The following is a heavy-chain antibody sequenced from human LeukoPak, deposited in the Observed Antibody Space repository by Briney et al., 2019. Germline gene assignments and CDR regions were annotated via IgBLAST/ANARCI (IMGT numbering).Heavy chain of an antibody. CDR3: VRHISTNTGYFDS. V-gene: IGHV4-39*01. CDR1: GGSINSHSYH. J-gene: IGHJ4*02. D-gene: IGHD5-24*01. Sequence: SETLSLTCTVSGGSINSHSYHWGWIRQPPGKGLEWIGSVYYNGTSYSNPSLKSRAAVFVDTSRDQFSLDLSFVTAADTALYYCVRHISTNTGYFDSCGPGILVSVSS. CDR2: VYYNGTS.